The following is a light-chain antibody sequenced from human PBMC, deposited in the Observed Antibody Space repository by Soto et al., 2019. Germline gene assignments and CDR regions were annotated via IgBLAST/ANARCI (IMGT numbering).Light chain of an antibody. CDR1: SSNVGSYKL. CDR2: EVN. J-gene: IGLJ1*01. V-gene: IGLV2-23*02. CDR3: CSSGGSPTYV. Sequence: QSALTQPASVSGCPGQSITISCTGTSSNVGSYKLVSWYQQHPGKAPKLMIFEVNKRPSGVSNRFSGSKSGNTASLTISGFKVEDEADYYCCSSGGSPTYVFGTGTKVTAL.